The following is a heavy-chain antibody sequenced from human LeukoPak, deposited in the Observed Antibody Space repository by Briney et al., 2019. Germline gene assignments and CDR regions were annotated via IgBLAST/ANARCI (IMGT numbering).Heavy chain of an antibody. D-gene: IGHD6-19*01. V-gene: IGHV3-30*19. CDR3: ARDRLLITVAGTVDQ. Sequence: GGSLRLSCAASGFTFSSYGMHWVRQAPGTGLEWVAVISHDGDHKYHADSVKGRFTISRDNSKNTLYLQMNSLRVEDTAVYYCARDRLLITVAGTVDQWGRGTLVTVSS. J-gene: IGHJ4*02. CDR1: GFTFSSYG. CDR2: ISHDGDHK.